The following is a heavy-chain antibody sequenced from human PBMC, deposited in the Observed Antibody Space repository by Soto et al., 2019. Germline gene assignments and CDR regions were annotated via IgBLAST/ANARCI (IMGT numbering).Heavy chain of an antibody. J-gene: IGHJ6*03. Sequence: EVQLVESGGGLVKPGGSLRLSCAASGFTFSSYSMNWVRQAPVKGLEWVSSISSSSSYIYYADSVKGRFTISRDNAKNSLYLQMNSLRAEDTAVYYCAREGTGTKNYYYYYMDVWGKGTTVTVSS. V-gene: IGHV3-21*01. CDR1: GFTFSSYS. CDR3: AREGTGTKNYYYYYMDV. CDR2: ISSSSSYI. D-gene: IGHD1-7*01.